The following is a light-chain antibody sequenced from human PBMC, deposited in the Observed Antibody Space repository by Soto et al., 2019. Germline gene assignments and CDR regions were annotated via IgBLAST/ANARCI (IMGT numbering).Light chain of an antibody. CDR3: QHYGSSPPEFT. CDR2: GAS. CDR1: QSVSSNY. V-gene: IGKV3-20*01. Sequence: EIVLTQSPGTLSLSPGERATLSCRASQSVSSNYLAWYQQRPGQAPRLLIFGASYRATGIPDRFSGSGFGTDFALTISRLEPEDFAVYYCQHYGSSPPEFTFGPGTRVDSK. J-gene: IGKJ3*01.